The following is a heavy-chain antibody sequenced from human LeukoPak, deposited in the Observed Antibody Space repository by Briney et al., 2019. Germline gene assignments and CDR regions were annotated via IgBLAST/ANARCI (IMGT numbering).Heavy chain of an antibody. Sequence: GGSLGLSCAASGFTFSSYSMNWVRQAPGKGLEWVSSISSSSSYIYYADSVKGRFTISRDNAKNSLYLQMNSLRAEDTAVYYCARDGPTRMDVWGQGTTVTVSS. J-gene: IGHJ6*02. CDR1: GFTFSSYS. CDR3: ARDGPTRMDV. V-gene: IGHV3-21*01. CDR2: ISSSSSYI.